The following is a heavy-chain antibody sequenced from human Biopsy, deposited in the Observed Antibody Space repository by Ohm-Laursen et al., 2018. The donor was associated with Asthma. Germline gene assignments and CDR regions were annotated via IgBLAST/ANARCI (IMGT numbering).Heavy chain of an antibody. CDR2: IHHSGTS. V-gene: IGHV4-31*03. J-gene: IGHJ4*02. D-gene: IGHD3-22*01. CDR1: GDSIASGGCC. Sequence: TLSLTCTVSGDSIASGGCCWNWIRQHPGKGLEWIGYIHHSGTSYFNPSLKSRVSFSRDTSNDQFSLRLSSVTAADSAMYYCARIPRRSGSYFVDYWGQGTLVTVSS. CDR3: ARIPRRSGSYFVDY.